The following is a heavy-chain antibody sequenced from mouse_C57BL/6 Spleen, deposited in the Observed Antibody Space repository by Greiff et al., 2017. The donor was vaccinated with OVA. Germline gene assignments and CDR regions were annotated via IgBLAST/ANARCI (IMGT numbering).Heavy chain of an antibody. CDR1: GYTFTSYW. V-gene: IGHV1-50*01. J-gene: IGHJ3*01. Sequence: VQLQQPGAELVKPGASVKLSCKASGYTFTSYWMQWVKQRPGPGLEWIGEIDPSDSYTNYNQKFKGKATLTVDTSSSTAYMQLSSLTSEDSAVYYCARGRGFAYWGQGTLVTVSA. CDR2: IDPSDSYT. CDR3: ARGRGFAY.